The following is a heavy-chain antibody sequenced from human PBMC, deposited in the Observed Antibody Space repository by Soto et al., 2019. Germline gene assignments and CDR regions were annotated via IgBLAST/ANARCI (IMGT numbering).Heavy chain of an antibody. J-gene: IGHJ4*02. V-gene: IGHV1-18*01. Sequence: ASVKVSCKASGYTFTSYGIGWVRQAPGQGLEWMGWISADNGNTNYAQKLQGRVTMTADTSTDTAYMELSSLRSEDTAVYYCATEPLYLGPVDYWGQGTLVTVSS. CDR3: ATEPLYLGPVDY. CDR2: ISADNGNT. D-gene: IGHD2-8*01. CDR1: GYTFTSYG.